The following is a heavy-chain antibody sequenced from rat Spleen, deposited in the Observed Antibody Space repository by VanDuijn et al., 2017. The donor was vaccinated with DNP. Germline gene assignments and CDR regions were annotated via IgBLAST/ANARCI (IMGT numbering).Heavy chain of an antibody. CDR2: ISYSGIT. Sequence: EVQLQESGPGLVQPSQSLSLTCSVTGYSITRTYWGWIRKFPGNKMEWIGHISYSGITTYNPSLKSRISITRDTSKNQFFLQLRSVTTEDTATYYCARSVRATSYYAMDAWGQGTSVTVSS. D-gene: IGHD1-3*01. V-gene: IGHV3-1*01. CDR1: GYSITRTY. J-gene: IGHJ4*01. CDR3: ARSVRATSYYAMDA.